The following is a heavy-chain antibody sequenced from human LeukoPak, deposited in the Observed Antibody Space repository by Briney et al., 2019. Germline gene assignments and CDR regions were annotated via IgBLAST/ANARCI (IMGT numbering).Heavy chain of an antibody. J-gene: IGHJ4*02. D-gene: IGHD3-16*02. CDR1: GGSISSGGYS. V-gene: IGHV4-30-4*07. CDR3: ARGRVITFGGVIVPDY. Sequence: PSETLSLTCAVSGGSISSGGYSWSWIRQPPGKGLEWIGYIYYSGSTYYNPSLKSRVTISVDTSKNQFSLKLSSVTAADAAVYYCARGRVITFGGVIVPDYWGQGTLVTVSS. CDR2: IYYSGST.